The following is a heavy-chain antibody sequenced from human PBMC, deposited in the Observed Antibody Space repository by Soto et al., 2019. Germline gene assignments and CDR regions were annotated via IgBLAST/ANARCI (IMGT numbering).Heavy chain of an antibody. CDR1: GGSISSSNW. CDR3: ARDAEDSSGYSFDY. J-gene: IGHJ4*02. Sequence: QVQLQESGPGLVKPSGTLSLTCAVSGGSISSSNWWSWVRQPPGKGLEWIGEIYHSGSTNYNPSLKSRVTISVDQSMNQFSLKLCSVTAADTAVYYCARDAEDSSGYSFDYWGQGTLVTVSS. V-gene: IGHV4-4*02. CDR2: IYHSGST. D-gene: IGHD3-22*01.